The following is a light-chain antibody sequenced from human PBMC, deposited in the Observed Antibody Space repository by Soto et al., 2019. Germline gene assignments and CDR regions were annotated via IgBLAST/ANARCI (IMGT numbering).Light chain of an antibody. V-gene: IGKV3-20*01. J-gene: IGKJ1*01. Sequence: EIVMTQSPATLSVSPGERATLSCRASQSVSSNLAWYQQKPGQAPRLLIYDVSSRATGIPDRFSGSGSGTDFTLTISRLEPEDFAVYYCQQYGSSPRAFGQGTKVEVK. CDR3: QQYGSSPRA. CDR2: DVS. CDR1: QSVSSN.